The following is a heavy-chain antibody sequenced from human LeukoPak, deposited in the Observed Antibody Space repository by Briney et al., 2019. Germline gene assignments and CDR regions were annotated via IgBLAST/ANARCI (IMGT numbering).Heavy chain of an antibody. V-gene: IGHV4-61*01. CDR3: ARDYVNKKVRYCSGGSCGNYYYYMDV. J-gene: IGHJ6*03. CDR2: IYYSGST. CDR1: GDAIGSSSHY. D-gene: IGHD2-15*01. Sequence: SETLSLTCTVSGDAIGSSSHYWGWIRQPPGKGLEWIGYIYYSGSTNYNPSLKSRVTISVDTSKNQFSLKLSSVTAADTAVYYCARDYVNKKVRYCSGGSCGNYYYYMDVWGKGTTVTVSS.